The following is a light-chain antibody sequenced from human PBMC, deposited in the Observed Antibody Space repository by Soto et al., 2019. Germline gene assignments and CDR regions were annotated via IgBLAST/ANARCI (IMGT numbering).Light chain of an antibody. CDR1: HTVSSNY. CDR3: KLYTGPRTA. V-gene: IGKV3-20*01. Sequence: PRTPSLSTRERATVSGRASHTVSSNYLAWCQQRPGQAPRLLLYGASTRAAGIPDRFSGSCSGKDFTPTITSLGAEDSSGYVFKLYTGPRTAFGEGTRLENK. CDR2: GAS. J-gene: IGKJ5*01.